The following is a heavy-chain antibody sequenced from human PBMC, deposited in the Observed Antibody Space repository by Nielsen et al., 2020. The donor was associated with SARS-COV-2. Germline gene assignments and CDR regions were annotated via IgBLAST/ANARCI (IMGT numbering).Heavy chain of an antibody. CDR2: ISSTSSYI. Sequence: GESLKISCAASGFIFVSYTMTSFRQAPVKGLEWVSSISSTSSYIYYADSVKGRFTISRDNAESSLYLQMNSLRAEDTAVYYCAREQRDYSDHIKWFDSWGQGTLVTVSS. D-gene: IGHD3-22*01. CDR1: GFIFVSYT. J-gene: IGHJ5*01. V-gene: IGHV3-21*01. CDR3: AREQRDYSDHIKWFDS.